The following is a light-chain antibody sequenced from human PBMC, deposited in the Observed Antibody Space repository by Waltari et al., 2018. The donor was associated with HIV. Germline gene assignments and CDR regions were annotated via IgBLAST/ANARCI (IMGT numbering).Light chain of an antibody. V-gene: IGLV2-14*01. CDR3: SSFTGTTALV. Sequence: QSALTQPASVSGSPGQSITISCTGTSSDIGGYNYVSWFQHHPDKAPKPIIYEVSKGPSEMSNRFSGSKSGNTASLTISELQAEDEADYYCSSFTGTTALVFGGGTKLTVL. J-gene: IGLJ3*02. CDR2: EVS. CDR1: SSDIGGYNY.